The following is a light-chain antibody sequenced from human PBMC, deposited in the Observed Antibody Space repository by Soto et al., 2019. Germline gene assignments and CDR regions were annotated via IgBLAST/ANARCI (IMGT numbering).Light chain of an antibody. CDR2: DVS. CDR1: SSDVGGYNY. V-gene: IGLV2-11*01. Sequence: QSALTQPRSVSGSPGQSVTISCTGTSSDVGGYNYVSWYQQHPGKAPKLMIYDVSKRPSGVPDRFSGSKSGNTASLTISGLQAEDEADYYCCSYAGSYTLFGSGTKLIVL. J-gene: IGLJ3*02. CDR3: CSYAGSYTL.